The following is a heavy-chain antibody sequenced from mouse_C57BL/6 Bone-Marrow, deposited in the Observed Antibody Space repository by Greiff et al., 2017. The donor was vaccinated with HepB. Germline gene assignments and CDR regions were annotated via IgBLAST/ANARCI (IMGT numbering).Heavy chain of an antibody. CDR2: INPYNGGT. CDR3: ARDPIYYYGYFDY. J-gene: IGHJ2*01. D-gene: IGHD1-1*01. V-gene: IGHV1-19*01. CDR1: GYTFTDYY. Sequence: LMEPGASVKMSCKASGYTFTDYYMNWVKQSHGKSLEWIGVINPYNGGTSYNQKFKGKATLTVDKSSSTAYMELNSLTSEDSAVYYCARDPIYYYGYFDYWGQGTTLTVSS.